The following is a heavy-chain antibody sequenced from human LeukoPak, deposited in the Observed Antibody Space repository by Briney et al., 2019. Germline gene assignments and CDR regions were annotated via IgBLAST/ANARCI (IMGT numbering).Heavy chain of an antibody. CDR1: GFTFGDYA. J-gene: IGHJ3*02. Sequence: GSLRLSCTASGFTFGDYAMSWVRQAPGKGLEWVGFIRSKAYGGTTEYAASVKGRFTISRDDSKSIAYLRMNSLKTEDTAVYYCTRDPIVGATAPYAFDIWGQGTMVTVSS. V-gene: IGHV3-49*04. CDR3: TRDPIVGATAPYAFDI. CDR2: IRSKAYGGTT. D-gene: IGHD1-26*01.